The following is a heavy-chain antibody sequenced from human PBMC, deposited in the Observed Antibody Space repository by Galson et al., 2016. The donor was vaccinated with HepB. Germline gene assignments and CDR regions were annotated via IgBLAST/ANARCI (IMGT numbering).Heavy chain of an antibody. CDR1: GFTFRTYS. D-gene: IGHD2-15*01. Sequence: SLRLSCAASGFTFRTYSMNWVRQAPGKGLEWVSSISSSSSYIYYADSVKGRFTISRDNAKNSLYLQMNSLRAEDTAVYYCARDAGGRWHPYNWFDTWGQGTLVTVSS. CDR3: ARDAGGRWHPYNWFDT. J-gene: IGHJ5*02. CDR2: ISSSSSYI. V-gene: IGHV3-21*01.